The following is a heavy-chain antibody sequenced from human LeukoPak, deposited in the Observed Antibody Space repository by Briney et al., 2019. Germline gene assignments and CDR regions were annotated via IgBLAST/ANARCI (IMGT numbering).Heavy chain of an antibody. D-gene: IGHD1-26*01. V-gene: IGHV3-21*01. CDR1: GVMFPSYW. CDR3: VREAQGGATALDL. J-gene: IGHJ5*02. CDR2: ISSSSSYI. Sequence: GSLRLSCAASGVMFPSYWMTWVRQAPGKGLEWVSSISSSSSYIYYADSVKGRFTISRDNAKNSLYLQMNSLRAEDTAVYYCVREAQGGATALDLWGQGTLVTVSS.